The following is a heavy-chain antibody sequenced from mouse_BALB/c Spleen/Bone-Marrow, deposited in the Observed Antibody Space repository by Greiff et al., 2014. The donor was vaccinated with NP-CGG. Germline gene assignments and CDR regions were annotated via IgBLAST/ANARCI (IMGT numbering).Heavy chain of an antibody. D-gene: IGHD2-4*01. CDR3: IRAGTMITYGVDF. V-gene: IGHV1-69*02. CDR1: GYMFTSFW. CDR2: ISPSVGYI. Sequence: QVQLQQSGAELVRPGASVKLSCKASGYMFTSFWMNWVKQRPGQGLEWIGNISPSVGYINSYQKFKDKATLTVDKSSSTAYMQPSSPISEDSAVYYCIRAGTMITYGVDFWGQGTSLTVSS. J-gene: IGHJ2*02.